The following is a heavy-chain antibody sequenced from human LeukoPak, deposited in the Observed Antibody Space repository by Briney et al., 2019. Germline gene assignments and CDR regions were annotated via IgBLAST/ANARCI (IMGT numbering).Heavy chain of an antibody. CDR1: GASITSYC. CDR3: ARDNYYDSSGYGTFDY. V-gene: IGHV4-4*07. D-gene: IGHD3-22*01. J-gene: IGHJ4*02. Sequence: SETLSLTCTVSGASITSYCWSWIRQPAGKGLEWIGRIYISGSTNYNPSLKRRVTMSVDTSNNQFSLKLSSVTAADTAVYHCARDNYYDSSGYGTFDYWGQGTLVAVSS. CDR2: IYISGST.